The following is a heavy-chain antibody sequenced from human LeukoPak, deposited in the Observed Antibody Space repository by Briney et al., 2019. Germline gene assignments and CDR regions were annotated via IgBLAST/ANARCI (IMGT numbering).Heavy chain of an antibody. D-gene: IGHD3-22*01. Sequence: PGGSLRLSCAASGFTFANYAMNWVRQAPGKGLEWVSGIGGGGGNTDYADSVRGRFTISRDNSKSTLCLQMSSLRAEDTAIYYCAKVARGYHRPIDSWGQGILVTASS. J-gene: IGHJ4*02. V-gene: IGHV3-23*01. CDR1: GFTFANYA. CDR2: IGGGGGNT. CDR3: AKVARGYHRPIDS.